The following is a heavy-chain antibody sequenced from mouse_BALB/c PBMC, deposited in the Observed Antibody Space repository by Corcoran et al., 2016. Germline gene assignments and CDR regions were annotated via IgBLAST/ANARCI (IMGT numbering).Heavy chain of an antibody. CDR1: GYSFTGYY. CDR2: ISCYNGAT. D-gene: IGHD2-2*01. Sequence: LVKSGASVKISCKASGYSFTGYYMHWVKQSHGKSLEWSGYISCYNGATSYNQKFKGKATFTVDTSSSTAYMQFNSLTSEDSAVYYCARSGYDEWYFDVWGAGTTVTVSS. CDR3: ARSGYDEWYFDV. J-gene: IGHJ1*01. V-gene: IGHV1S34*01.